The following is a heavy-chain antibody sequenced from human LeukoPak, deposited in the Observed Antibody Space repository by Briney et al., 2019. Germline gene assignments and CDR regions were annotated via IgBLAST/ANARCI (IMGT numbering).Heavy chain of an antibody. Sequence: GGTLRLSCAASGFTFSSYGMSWVRQAPGKGLEWVSAISGSGGSTYYADSVKGRFTISRDNSKNTLYLQMNSLRAEDTAVYYCAKDLTTVTTGINWFDPWDQGTLVTVSS. CDR2: ISGSGGST. CDR1: GFTFSSYG. D-gene: IGHD4-17*01. J-gene: IGHJ5*02. V-gene: IGHV3-23*01. CDR3: AKDLTTVTTGINWFDP.